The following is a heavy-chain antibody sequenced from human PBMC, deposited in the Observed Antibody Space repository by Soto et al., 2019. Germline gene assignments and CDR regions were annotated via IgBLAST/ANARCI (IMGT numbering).Heavy chain of an antibody. CDR1: GFSFSNPRMS. V-gene: IGHV2-26*01. CDR3: ARVLYYGMDV. Sequence: QVTLKESGPVLVKPTETLTLTCTFSGFSFSNPRMSVSWIRQPPGKALEWLAHISSSDEKSYSTTLKSRLTISKDTTKSQVVHTMTNMDPMDTATYYWARVLYYGMDVWGQGTTVTVSS. CDR2: ISSSDEK. J-gene: IGHJ6*02.